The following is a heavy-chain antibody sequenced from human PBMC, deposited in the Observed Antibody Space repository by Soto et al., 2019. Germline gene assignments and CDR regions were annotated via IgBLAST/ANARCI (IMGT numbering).Heavy chain of an antibody. CDR1: GYTFTDSY. CDR2: INANTGGT. CDR3: ARDWIYCTGTSCHQGAFDV. D-gene: IGHD2-8*02. Sequence: ASVKVSCKASGYTFTDSYIHWVRQAPGQGLEWMGWINANTGGTKYAQKFQGRVTMTRDTSITSAYLELSSLRSDDRAVYYCARDWIYCTGTSCHQGAFDVWGQGTMVTVSS. V-gene: IGHV1-2*02. J-gene: IGHJ3*01.